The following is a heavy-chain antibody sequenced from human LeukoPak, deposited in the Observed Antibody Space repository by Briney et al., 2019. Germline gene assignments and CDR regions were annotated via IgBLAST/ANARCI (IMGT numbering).Heavy chain of an antibody. J-gene: IGHJ3*02. CDR2: ISSSSSYI. V-gene: IGHV3-21*01. CDR3: ASEDYARDAFDI. D-gene: IGHD2-2*01. CDR1: GFTFSSYS. Sequence: TGGSLRLSCAASGFTFSSYSMNWVRQAPGKGLEWVSSISSSSSYIYYADSVKGRFTISRDNAKNSLYLQMNSLRAEDTAVYYCASEDYARDAFDIWGQGIMVTVSS.